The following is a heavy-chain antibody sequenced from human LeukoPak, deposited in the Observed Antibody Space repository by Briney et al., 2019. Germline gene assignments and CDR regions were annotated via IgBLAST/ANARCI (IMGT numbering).Heavy chain of an antibody. CDR1: GYTFTSYG. J-gene: IGHJ6*02. V-gene: IGHV1-18*01. Sequence: ASVKVSCKASGYTFTSYGISWVRQAPGQGLEWMGWISAYSGNTDYAQNLQGRVTLTTDTSTSTAYMELRSLRSDDTAVYYCARSYNYDSTGSYYFFYGMDVWGQGTTVTVSS. CDR2: ISAYSGNT. D-gene: IGHD3-22*01. CDR3: ARSYNYDSTGSYYFFYGMDV.